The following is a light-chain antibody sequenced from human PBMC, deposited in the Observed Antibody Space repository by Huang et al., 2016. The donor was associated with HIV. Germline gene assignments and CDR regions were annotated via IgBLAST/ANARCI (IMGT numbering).Light chain of an antibody. CDR3: QQYQSFPLT. Sequence: DIQMTQSPSTLSASVGDRVTITCRASQSISTWLAWYQQKPGKAPKLLIYDASSLERGVPSNFSGSGSGTEFTLTISSLQPDSFATYYCQQYQSFPLTFGGGTKVEIK. CDR1: QSISTW. J-gene: IGKJ4*01. CDR2: DAS. V-gene: IGKV1-5*01.